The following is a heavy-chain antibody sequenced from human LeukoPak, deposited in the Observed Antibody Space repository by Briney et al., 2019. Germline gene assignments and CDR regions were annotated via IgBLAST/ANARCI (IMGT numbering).Heavy chain of an antibody. J-gene: IGHJ6*02. CDR3: AKGPEESSWFYYYYYGMDV. CDR2: IRYDGGNK. V-gene: IGHV3-30*02. Sequence: GGSLGLSCAASGFTFSSYGMHWVRQAPGKGLEWVAFIRYDGGNKYYADSVKGRFTISRDNSKNTLYLQMNSLRAEDTAVYYCAKGPEESSWFYYYYYGMDVWGQGTTVTVSS. D-gene: IGHD6-13*01. CDR1: GFTFSSYG.